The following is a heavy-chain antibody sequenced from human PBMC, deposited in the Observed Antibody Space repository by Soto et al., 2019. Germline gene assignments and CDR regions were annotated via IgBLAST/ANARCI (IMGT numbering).Heavy chain of an antibody. CDR1: GGSISSSY. V-gene: IGHV4-59*01. Sequence: SETLSLTCTVPGGSISSSYWSWILQPPGKGLEWIGYIYYSGSTNYNPSLKSRVTISVDTSKNQFSLKLSSVTAADTAVYYCARNSRNCSGGSCYHYYMDVWGKGTTVT. J-gene: IGHJ6*03. D-gene: IGHD2-15*01. CDR3: ARNSRNCSGGSCYHYYMDV. CDR2: IYYSGST.